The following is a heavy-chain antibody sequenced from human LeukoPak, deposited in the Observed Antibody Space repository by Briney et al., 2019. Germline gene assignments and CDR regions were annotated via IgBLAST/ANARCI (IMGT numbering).Heavy chain of an antibody. CDR3: AMLPGYSSGWYEVNY. CDR2: ISGSGGST. V-gene: IGHV3-23*01. J-gene: IGHJ4*02. CDR1: GFTFSSYA. Sequence: GGSLRLSCAASGFTFSSYAMSAVRQAPGEGLERGSGISGSGGSTYYADSEKWRFTISRDNSGKTLYLQMNSHRAEDTAVYYCAMLPGYSSGWYEVNYWGQGTLVTVSS. D-gene: IGHD6-13*01.